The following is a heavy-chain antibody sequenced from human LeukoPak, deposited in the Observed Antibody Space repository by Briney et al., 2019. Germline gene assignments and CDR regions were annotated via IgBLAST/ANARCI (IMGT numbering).Heavy chain of an antibody. CDR3: ARGLSRWSTPTSSYYYRMDV. CDR1: GGTLSSYS. Sequence: SVKVSCTASGGTLSSYSISWVRQAPGQGLEWMGGIIPIFGSANFAQKFQGRVTITADDSTNTAYMELSSLRSEDTAFYYCARGLSRWSTPTSSYYYRMDVWGQGTTVVVSS. CDR2: IIPIFGSA. V-gene: IGHV1-69*13. J-gene: IGHJ6*02. D-gene: IGHD4-23*01.